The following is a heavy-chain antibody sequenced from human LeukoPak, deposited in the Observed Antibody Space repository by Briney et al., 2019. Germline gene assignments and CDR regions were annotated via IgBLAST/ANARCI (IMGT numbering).Heavy chain of an antibody. CDR1: GGSLSSSSYY. CDR2: IYYSGST. Sequence: SETLSLTCTVSGGSLSSSSYYWGWIRQPPGKGLEWIGSIYYSGSTYYHPSLKSRVTISVDTSKNQFSLKLSSVTAADTAVYYCARGRDAMNYFDYWGQGTLVTVSS. CDR3: ARGRDAMNYFDY. J-gene: IGHJ4*02. V-gene: IGHV4-39*01.